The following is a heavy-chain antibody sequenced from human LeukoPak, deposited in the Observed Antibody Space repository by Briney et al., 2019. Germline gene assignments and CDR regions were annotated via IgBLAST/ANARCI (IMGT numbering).Heavy chain of an antibody. V-gene: IGHV4-38-2*02. J-gene: IGHJ4*02. CDR2: IYHTGST. CDR3: ARELPRRYFDY. Sequence: SETLSLTCTVSGGSISSYYYAWIRQPPGKGLEWIGSIYHTGSTYYNPSLRSRVTISLDTSNNQFSLKLTSVTATDTAIYYCARELPRRYFDYWGQGTLVTVSS. CDR1: GGSISSYY.